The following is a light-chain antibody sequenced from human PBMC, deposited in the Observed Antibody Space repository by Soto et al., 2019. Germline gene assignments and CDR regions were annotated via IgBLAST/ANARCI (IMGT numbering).Light chain of an antibody. CDR1: QSVSSN. J-gene: IGKJ1*01. CDR2: GAS. Sequence: EIVITQSPATLSVSPGGRATLSCRASQSVSSNLAWYQQKPGQAPRLLIYGASTRATGIPARFSGSGSGTEFTLTISSLQSEDFAVYYCQQYNNWPQPFGQGTKVDI. CDR3: QQYNNWPQP. V-gene: IGKV3-15*01.